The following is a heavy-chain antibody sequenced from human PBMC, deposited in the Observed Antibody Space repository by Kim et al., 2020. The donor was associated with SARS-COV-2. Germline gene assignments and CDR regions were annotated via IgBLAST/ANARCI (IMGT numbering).Heavy chain of an antibody. D-gene: IGHD4-4*01. CDR2: INPDTGIP. J-gene: IGHJ6*02. CDR3: AREQSPYGMDV. V-gene: IGHV7-4-1*02. CDR1: GYNLTDNA. Sequence: ASVKVSCKAAGYNLTDNAMNWVRQPPGQGLDWMGWINPDTGIPTYAQGFTGRFVFSLDTSVNTAYLQISSLKAEDTAVYYCAREQSPYGMDVWGQGTTVAVSS.